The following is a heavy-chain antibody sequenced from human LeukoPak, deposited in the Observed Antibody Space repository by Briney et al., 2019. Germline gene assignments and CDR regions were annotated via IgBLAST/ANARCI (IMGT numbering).Heavy chain of an antibody. V-gene: IGHV6-1*01. CDR3: ARDGSYYYDSSGYYGQVDY. D-gene: IGHD3-22*01. CDR1: GDSVSSNSAA. Sequence: SQTLSLTCAISGDSVSSNSAAWNWIRQSPSRGLEWLGRTCYRSKWYNDYAVSVKSRITINPDTSKNQFSLQLNSVTPEDTAVYYCARDGSYYYDSSGYYGQVDYWGQGTLVTVSS. CDR2: TCYRSKWYN. J-gene: IGHJ4*02.